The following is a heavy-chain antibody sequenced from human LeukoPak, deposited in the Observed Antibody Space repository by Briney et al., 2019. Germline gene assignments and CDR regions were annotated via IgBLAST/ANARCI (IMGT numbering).Heavy chain of an antibody. D-gene: IGHD6-19*01. CDR1: GFTFDDYA. Sequence: GGSLRLSCAASGFTFDDYAMHWVRQAPGKGLEWVSGISWNSGSIGYADSVKGRFTISRDNAKNSLYLQMNSLRAEDTALYYCAKDIGGWYTLVYWGQGTLVTVSS. J-gene: IGHJ4*02. V-gene: IGHV3-9*01. CDR2: ISWNSGSI. CDR3: AKDIGGWYTLVY.